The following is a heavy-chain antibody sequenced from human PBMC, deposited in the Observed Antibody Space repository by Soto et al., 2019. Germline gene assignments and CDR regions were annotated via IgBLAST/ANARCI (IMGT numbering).Heavy chain of an antibody. CDR3: ARDPGYRLDY. J-gene: IGHJ4*02. D-gene: IGHD5-18*01. Sequence: PSQTLSLTCAISGDSVSIKSAAWNWIRQSPSRGLEWLGRTYYRSKWYYDYADSVKSRITINSDTSKNQFSLQLNSVTPEDTAVYYCARDPGYRLDYRGQRTPVTGSS. V-gene: IGHV6-1*01. CDR1: GDSVSIKSAA. CDR2: TYYRSKWYY.